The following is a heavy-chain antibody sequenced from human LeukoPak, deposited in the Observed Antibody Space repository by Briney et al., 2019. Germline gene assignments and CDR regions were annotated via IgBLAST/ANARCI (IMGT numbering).Heavy chain of an antibody. CDR3: ARLGSIAAAGTPDY. Sequence: GESLRLSCAASGFTFSDYYMSWIRQAPGKGLEWVSYISGSTTYTTYADSVKGRFTISRDNAKNSLYLQMNSLRGEDTAVYYCARLGSIAAAGTPDYWGQGTLVTVSS. V-gene: IGHV3-11*06. CDR1: GFTFSDYY. J-gene: IGHJ4*02. CDR2: ISGSTTYT. D-gene: IGHD6-13*01.